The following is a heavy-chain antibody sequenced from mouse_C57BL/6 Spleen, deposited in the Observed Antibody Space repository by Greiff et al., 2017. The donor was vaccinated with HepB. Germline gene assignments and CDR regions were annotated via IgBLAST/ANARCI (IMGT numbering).Heavy chain of an antibody. J-gene: IGHJ4*01. Sequence: EVKLVESGGGLVKPGGSLKLSCAASGFTFSSYAMSWVRQTPEKRLEWVATISDGGSYTYYPDNVKGRFTISRDNAKNNLYLQMSHLKSEDTAMYYCARGLTGTNAMDYWGQGTSVTVSS. CDR1: GFTFSSYA. CDR2: ISDGGSYT. D-gene: IGHD4-1*01. V-gene: IGHV5-4*03. CDR3: ARGLTGTNAMDY.